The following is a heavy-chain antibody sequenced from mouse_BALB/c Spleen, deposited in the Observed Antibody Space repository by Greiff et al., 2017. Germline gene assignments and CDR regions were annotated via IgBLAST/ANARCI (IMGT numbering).Heavy chain of an antibody. J-gene: IGHJ1*01. Sequence: EVMLVESGGGLVKPGGSLKLSCAASGFTFSDYYMYWVRQTPEKRLEWVATISDGGSYTYYPDSVKGRFTISRDNAKNNLYLQMSSLKSEDTAMYYCARRYYGSSYGWYFDVWGAGTTVTVSS. V-gene: IGHV5-4*02. CDR2: ISDGGSYT. D-gene: IGHD1-1*01. CDR3: ARRYYGSSYGWYFDV. CDR1: GFTFSDYY.